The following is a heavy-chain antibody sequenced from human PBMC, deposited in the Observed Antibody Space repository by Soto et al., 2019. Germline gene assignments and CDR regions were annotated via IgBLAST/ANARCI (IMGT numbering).Heavy chain of an antibody. D-gene: IGHD1-7*01. CDR3: AREGEGTHTGGFDY. CDR1: GYTFTNYL. CDR2: INAGNGDT. V-gene: IGHV1-3*01. Sequence: QVQLVQSGAEVKKPGASVKISCKASGYTFTNYLMNWVRQAPGQRFEWMGWINAGNGDTAYSQSFQGRVTVSRDTSTSTAYMEVSSLTSEDTALYYCAREGEGTHTGGFDYWGQGTLVTVSS. J-gene: IGHJ4*02.